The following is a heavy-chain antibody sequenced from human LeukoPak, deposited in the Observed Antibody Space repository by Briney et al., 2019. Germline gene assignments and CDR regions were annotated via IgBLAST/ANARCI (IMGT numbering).Heavy chain of an antibody. CDR1: GGSISSGDYY. D-gene: IGHD3-22*01. J-gene: IGHJ4*02. Sequence: PSETLSLTCTVSGGSISSGDYYWSWIRQPPGKGLEWIGIIYYSGSTSYNPSLKSRVTISIDTSKNQFSLKLSSVTAADTAVYYCAGPLLTYYSDSSAYSWGQGTLVTVSS. CDR3: AGPLLTYYSDSSAYS. V-gene: IGHV4-39*01. CDR2: IYYSGST.